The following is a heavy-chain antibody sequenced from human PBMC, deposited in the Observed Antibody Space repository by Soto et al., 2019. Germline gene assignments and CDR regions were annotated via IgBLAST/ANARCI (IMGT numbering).Heavy chain of an antibody. V-gene: IGHV3-23*01. D-gene: IGHD1-26*01. CDR1: GFTFSSYA. CDR2: ISGSCGNA. CDR3: AKDGASGSYPPYYYFGMDV. J-gene: IGHJ6*02. Sequence: EVQLLESGGGLEQPGGSLRLSCAASGFTFSSYAMSWVRQAPGKGLEWVSTISGSCGNAYYADSVKGRFSISRDNSKNTLRLQMNSLRADDTAVYYCAKDGASGSYPPYYYFGMDVWGQGTTVTVSS.